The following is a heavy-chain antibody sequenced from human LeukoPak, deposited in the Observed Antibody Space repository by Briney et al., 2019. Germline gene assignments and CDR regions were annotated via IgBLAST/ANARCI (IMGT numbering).Heavy chain of an antibody. CDR2: IKSKTDGGTT. V-gene: IGHV3-15*01. Sequence: GGSLRLSCAASGFTFSNAWMSWVRQAPGKGLEWVGRIKSKTDGGTTDYAAPVKGRFTISRDDSKNTLHLQMNSLKTEDTAVYYCTTELPNYDFWSGYYNWFDPWGQGTLVTVSS. J-gene: IGHJ5*02. D-gene: IGHD3-3*01. CDR1: GFTFSNAW. CDR3: TTELPNYDFWSGYYNWFDP.